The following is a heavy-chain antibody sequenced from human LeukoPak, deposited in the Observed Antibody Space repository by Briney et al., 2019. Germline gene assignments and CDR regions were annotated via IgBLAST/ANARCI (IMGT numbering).Heavy chain of an antibody. J-gene: IGHJ6*02. CDR2: IYYSGST. Sequence: PSETLSLTCSVSGGSISSSNYYWDWIRQPPGKGLEWIGSIYYSGSTYYNPSLKSRVTISVDTSKNQLSLKLTSVTAADTAVYHCARDRPYPNYGMDVWGQGTTVTVSS. CDR3: ARDRPYPNYGMDV. V-gene: IGHV4-39*07. CDR1: GGSISSSNYY.